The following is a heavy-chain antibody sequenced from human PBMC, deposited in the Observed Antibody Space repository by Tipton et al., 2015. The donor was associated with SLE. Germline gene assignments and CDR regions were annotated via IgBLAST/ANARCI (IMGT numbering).Heavy chain of an antibody. D-gene: IGHD3-3*01. Sequence: LRLSCTVSGGSISSYYWSWIRQPPGKGLEWIGYIYYSGSTNYNPSLKSRVTISVDTSKNQFSLNLSSVTAADTAVYYCARSGYWIDYYYYYYMDVWGKGTTVTVSS. CDR1: GGSISSYY. J-gene: IGHJ6*03. CDR2: IYYSGST. V-gene: IGHV4-59*01. CDR3: ARSGYWIDYYYYYYMDV.